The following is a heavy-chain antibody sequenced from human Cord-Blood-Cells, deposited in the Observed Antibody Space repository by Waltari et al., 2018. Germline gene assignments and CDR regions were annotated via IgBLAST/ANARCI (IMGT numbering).Heavy chain of an antibody. V-gene: IGHV4-34*01. CDR3: ARGRGWDI. Sequence: QVQLQQWGAGLLKPSETLSLTCAVYGGSFSGYYWSWIRQPPGKGLEWIGEINHSGSTNNNPSLKSRVTISVDTSKNQFSLKLSSVTAADTAVYYCARGRGWDIWGQGTMVTVSS. CDR1: GGSFSGYY. D-gene: IGHD2-15*01. J-gene: IGHJ3*02. CDR2: INHSGST.